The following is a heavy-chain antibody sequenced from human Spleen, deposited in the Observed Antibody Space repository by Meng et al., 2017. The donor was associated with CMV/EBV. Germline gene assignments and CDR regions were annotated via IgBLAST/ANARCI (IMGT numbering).Heavy chain of an antibody. V-gene: IGHV3-15*05. Sequence: SGFTCSKAWMSWVRQAPGKGLDWVGRIKSETDGGTTDYAAPVKGRFTISRDDSKNRLYLQMNSLKTEDTAVYYCTTEQYCSSTSCSDYWGQGTLVTVSS. CDR1: GFTCSKAW. CDR3: TTEQYCSSTSCSDY. J-gene: IGHJ4*02. D-gene: IGHD2-2*01. CDR2: IKSETDGGTT.